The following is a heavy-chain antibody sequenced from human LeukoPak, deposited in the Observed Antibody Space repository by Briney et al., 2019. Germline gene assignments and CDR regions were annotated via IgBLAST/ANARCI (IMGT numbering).Heavy chain of an antibody. CDR1: GFTFSSYA. Sequence: PGGSLRLSCAASGFTFSSYAMSWVRQAPGKGLEWVSYISSSGSTIYYADSVKGRFTISRDNAKNSLYLQMNSLRAEDTAVYYCARVRNLQRGWLQWAEAPYFDYWGQGTLVTVSS. CDR3: ARVRNLQRGWLQWAEAPYFDY. V-gene: IGHV3-48*04. CDR2: ISSSGSTI. J-gene: IGHJ4*02. D-gene: IGHD5-12*01.